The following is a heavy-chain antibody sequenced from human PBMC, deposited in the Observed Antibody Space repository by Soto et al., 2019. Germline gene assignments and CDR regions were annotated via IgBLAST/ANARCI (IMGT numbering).Heavy chain of an antibody. D-gene: IGHD3-22*01. CDR2: INPNSGGT. J-gene: IGHJ4*02. CDR1: GYTFTSYY. Sequence: ASVKVSCKASGYTFTSYYMHWVRQAPGQGLEWMGWINPNSGGTNYAQKFQGWVTMTRDTSISTAYMELSRLRSDDTAVYYCARDNSYYYDSSGYHYFDYWGQGTLVTVSS. V-gene: IGHV1-2*04. CDR3: ARDNSYYYDSSGYHYFDY.